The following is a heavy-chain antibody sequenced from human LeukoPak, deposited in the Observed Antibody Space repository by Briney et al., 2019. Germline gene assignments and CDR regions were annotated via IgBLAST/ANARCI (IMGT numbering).Heavy chain of an antibody. J-gene: IGHJ6*02. Sequence: ASVKVSCKASGYTFTSYGISWVRQAPGQGLEWMGWISAYNGNTNYAQKLQGRVTMTTDTSTSTAYMELRSLRSDDTAVYYCAGLTYYYDSSGYPDYYHYGMDVWGQGTTVTVSS. D-gene: IGHD3-22*01. CDR3: AGLTYYYDSSGYPDYYHYGMDV. CDR2: ISAYNGNT. V-gene: IGHV1-18*01. CDR1: GYTFTSYG.